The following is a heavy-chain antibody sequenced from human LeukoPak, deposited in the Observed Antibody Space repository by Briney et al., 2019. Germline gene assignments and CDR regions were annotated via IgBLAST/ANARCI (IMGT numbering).Heavy chain of an antibody. V-gene: IGHV3-23*01. D-gene: IGHD2-2*01. J-gene: IGHJ5*02. CDR2: ISGSGGST. CDR1: GFTFSSYA. Sequence: GGSLRLSCAASGFTFSSYAMSWVRQALGKGLEWVSAISGSGGSTYYADSVKGRFTISRDNSKNTLYLQMNSLRAEDTAVYYCAKDFRSNRYCSSTICYANWFDPWGQGTLVTVSS. CDR3: AKDFRSNRYCSSTICYANWFDP.